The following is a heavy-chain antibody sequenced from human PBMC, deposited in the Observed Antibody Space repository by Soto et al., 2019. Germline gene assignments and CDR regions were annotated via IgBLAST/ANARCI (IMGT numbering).Heavy chain of an antibody. Sequence: QVQVVESGGGVVQPGTSLRLSCAAPGFTFSNFRMHWVRQAPGKGLEWVAVIWHDGKNKYYADSAKGRFTISRDNSKNTLYLQMNSLRAEDTAVYYCARDPGQDEAMDYWGQGTLVTVSS. CDR2: IWHDGKNK. V-gene: IGHV3-33*01. J-gene: IGHJ4*02. CDR3: ARDPGQDEAMDY. CDR1: GFTFSNFR.